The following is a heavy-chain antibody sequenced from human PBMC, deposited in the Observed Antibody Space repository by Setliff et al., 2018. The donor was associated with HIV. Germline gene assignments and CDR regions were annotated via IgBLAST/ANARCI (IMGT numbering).Heavy chain of an antibody. Sequence: PGGSLRLSCAASGFIFNDYWMIWVRQPPGRGLEWVATLNQDGINKYYVDSVRGRFTISRDNARNSLSLQMNSLGADDTAVYYCAREGMTPGRFDPWGQGTLVTVSS. J-gene: IGHJ5*02. CDR3: AREGMTPGRFDP. D-gene: IGHD3-10*01. CDR1: GFIFNDYW. CDR2: LNQDGINK. V-gene: IGHV3-7*01.